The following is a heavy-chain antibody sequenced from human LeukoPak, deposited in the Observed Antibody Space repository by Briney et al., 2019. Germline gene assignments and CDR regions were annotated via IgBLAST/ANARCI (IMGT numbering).Heavy chain of an antibody. Sequence: GGSLRLSCAASGFTFSSYGMHWVRQAPGKGLEWVAVIWYGGSNKYYADSVKGRFTISRDNSKNTLYLQMNSLRAEDTAVYYCANLAPKLERPPGDYWGQGTLVTVSS. CDR3: ANLAPKLERPPGDY. CDR2: IWYGGSNK. V-gene: IGHV3-33*08. CDR1: GFTFSSYG. J-gene: IGHJ4*02. D-gene: IGHD1-1*01.